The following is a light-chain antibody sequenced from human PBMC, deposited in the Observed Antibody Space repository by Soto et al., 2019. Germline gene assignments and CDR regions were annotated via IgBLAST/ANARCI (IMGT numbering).Light chain of an antibody. CDR3: QQYGSSPPLT. V-gene: IGKV3-20*01. Sequence: IVLTQSPGTLSLSPGERATLSCRASQSVSSSYLAWYQQRPGQAPRLLIDGASSRATGNPDRFSGSGSGTDFTLTISRLEPEDVAVYYCQQYGSSPPLTFGGGTKVEI. CDR1: QSVSSSY. J-gene: IGKJ4*01. CDR2: GAS.